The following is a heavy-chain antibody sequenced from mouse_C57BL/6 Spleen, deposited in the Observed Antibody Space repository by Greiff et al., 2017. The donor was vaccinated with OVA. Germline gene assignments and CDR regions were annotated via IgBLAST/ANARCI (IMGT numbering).Heavy chain of an antibody. CDR2: INPYNGGT. CDR1: GYTFTDYY. V-gene: IGHV1-19*01. CDR3: ARGRDGYFAY. Sequence: EVMLVESGPVLVKPGASVKMSCKASGYTFTDYYMNWVKQSHGKSLEWIGVINPYNGGTSYNQKFKGKATLTVDKSSSTAYMELNSLTSEDSAVYYCARGRDGYFAYWGQGTLVTVSA. D-gene: IGHD2-3*01. J-gene: IGHJ3*01.